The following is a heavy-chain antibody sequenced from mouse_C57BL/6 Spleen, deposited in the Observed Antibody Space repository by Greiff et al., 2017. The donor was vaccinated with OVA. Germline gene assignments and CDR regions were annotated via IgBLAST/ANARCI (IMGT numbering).Heavy chain of an antibody. CDR1: GYTFTTYW. Sequence: QVQLKQPGAELVKPGASVKLSCKASGYTFTTYWMPWVQQRPGRGLEWIGRIDPNSGGTKYTEKFKSKSTLTVDKPSSTAYMQLSSLTSEDSAVYYCANYYGNSFDYWGQGTTLTVSS. D-gene: IGHD1-1*01. J-gene: IGHJ2*01. CDR2: IDPNSGGT. V-gene: IGHV1-72*01. CDR3: ANYYGNSFDY.